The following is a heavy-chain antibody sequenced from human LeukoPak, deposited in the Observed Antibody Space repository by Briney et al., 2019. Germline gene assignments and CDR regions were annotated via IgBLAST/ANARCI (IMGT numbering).Heavy chain of an antibody. J-gene: IGHJ4*02. CDR3: AREGYSSGSRTGIDY. CDR2: MYSGGTT. CDR1: GFSVSTNF. Sequence: GGSLRFSCAASGFSVSTNFMNWVRQAPGRGLEWVSVMYSGGTTSYADSVKGRFTISRDNSKNTVSLQMNSLRIDDTAVYYCAREGYSSGSRTGIDYWGQGTLVTVSS. V-gene: IGHV3-53*05. D-gene: IGHD5-18*01.